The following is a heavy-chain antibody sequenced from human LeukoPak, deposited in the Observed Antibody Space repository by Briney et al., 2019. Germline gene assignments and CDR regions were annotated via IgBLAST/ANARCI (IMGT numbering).Heavy chain of an antibody. V-gene: IGHV3-21*01. D-gene: IGHD3-22*01. CDR2: ISSSSSSYI. Sequence: GGSLRLSCAASGFTFSSYSMNWVRQAPGKGLEWVSSISSSSSSYIYYADSVKGRFTISRDNAKNSLYLQMNSLRAEDTAVYYCARDHYDSSGYLKAPHFDYWGQGTLVTVSS. J-gene: IGHJ4*02. CDR1: GFTFSSYS. CDR3: ARDHYDSSGYLKAPHFDY.